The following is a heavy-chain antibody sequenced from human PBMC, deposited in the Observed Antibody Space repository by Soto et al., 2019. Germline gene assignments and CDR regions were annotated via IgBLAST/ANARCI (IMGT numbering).Heavy chain of an antibody. Sequence: SETLSLTCTVSGGSISSYYWSWIRQPPGKGLEWIGYIYYSGSTNYNPSLKSRVTISVDTSKNQFSLKLSSVTAADTAVYYCARGHSSSWSSAYYYYYYYGMDVWGQGTTVT. CDR3: ARGHSSSWSSAYYYYYYYGMDV. CDR2: IYYSGST. CDR1: GGSISSYY. D-gene: IGHD6-13*01. J-gene: IGHJ6*02. V-gene: IGHV4-59*08.